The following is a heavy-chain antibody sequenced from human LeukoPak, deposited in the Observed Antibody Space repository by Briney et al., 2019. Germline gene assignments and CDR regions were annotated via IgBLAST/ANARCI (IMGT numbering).Heavy chain of an antibody. V-gene: IGHV3-23*01. CDR2: ISGSGGST. D-gene: IGHD6-19*01. CDR3: AKGYMYSGWYGDNFDY. J-gene: IGHJ4*02. Sequence: PGGSLRLSCAASGFTFSSYGMSWVRQAPGKGLEWVSAISGSGGSTYYADSVKGRFTISRDNSKNTLYLQMNSLRAEDTAVYYCAKGYMYSGWYGDNFDYWGQGTLVTVSS. CDR1: GFTFSSYG.